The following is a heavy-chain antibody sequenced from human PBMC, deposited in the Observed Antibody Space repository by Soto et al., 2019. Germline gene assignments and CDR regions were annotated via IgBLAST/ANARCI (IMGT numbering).Heavy chain of an antibody. CDR3: AREDRDRETGLVPAAIDGMDV. Sequence: QVQLVQSGAEVKKPGSSVKVSCKASGGTFSRYSITWVRQAPGHGLEWIGRIIPIFGIPTYAQKFQGRVTITADESTRTAGMERSSLRSDDTALYYCAREDRDRETGLVPAAIDGMDVWGQGTTVTVSS. J-gene: IGHJ6*02. CDR2: IIPIFGIP. D-gene: IGHD2-2*01. CDR1: GGTFSRYS. V-gene: IGHV1-69*08.